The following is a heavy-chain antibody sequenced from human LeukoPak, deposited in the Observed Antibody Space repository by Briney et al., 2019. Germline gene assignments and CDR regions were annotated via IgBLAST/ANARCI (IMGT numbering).Heavy chain of an antibody. CDR3: ARHQVIGGSRNGMDV. D-gene: IGHD2/OR15-2a*01. Sequence: GESLKISCQGSGYSFISYWIAWVRQMPGKGLEWMGIIYPGDSDTRYSPSFQGQVTFSADKSVSTAYLQWSSLKASDTAMYYCARHQVIGGSRNGMDVWGQGTTVTVSS. V-gene: IGHV5-51*01. CDR2: IYPGDSDT. CDR1: GYSFISYW. J-gene: IGHJ6*02.